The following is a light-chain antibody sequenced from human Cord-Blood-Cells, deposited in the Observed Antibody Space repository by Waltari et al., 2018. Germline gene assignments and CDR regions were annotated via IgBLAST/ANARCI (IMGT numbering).Light chain of an antibody. J-gene: IGKJ2*01. CDR3: QQSYSTPQYT. V-gene: IGKV1-39*01. CDR2: AAS. CDR1: QSLSSY. Sequence: DIQMTQSPSSLSASVGDRVTITCRASQSLSSYLNWYQQKPGKAPKLLIYAASSLQSGVPSRFSGSGSGTEFTLTIRSRQPEDFATYYGQQSYSTPQYTCGQGTKLEIK.